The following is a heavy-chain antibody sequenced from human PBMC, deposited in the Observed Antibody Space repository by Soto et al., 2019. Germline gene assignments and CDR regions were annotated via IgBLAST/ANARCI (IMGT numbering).Heavy chain of an antibody. J-gene: IGHJ6*02. CDR3: ARDGDSSGYYRNYYYYGMDG. V-gene: IGHV1-69*06. Sequence: QVQLVQSGAEVKKPGSSVKVSCKASGGTFSSYAISWVRQAPGQGLEWMGGIIPIFGTANYAQKFQGRVTITADKSTITADMELSSPRSEDTGVYYCARDGDSSGYYRNYYYYGMDGWGQGTTVTVSS. CDR1: GGTFSSYA. CDR2: IIPIFGTA. D-gene: IGHD3-22*01.